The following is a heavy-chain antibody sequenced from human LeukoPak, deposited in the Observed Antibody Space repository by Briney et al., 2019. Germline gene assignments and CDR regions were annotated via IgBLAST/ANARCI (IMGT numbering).Heavy chain of an antibody. CDR2: IYHSGNI. V-gene: IGHV4-4*02. CDR1: GDSISSRDW. CDR3: ARVVFGGGYW. Sequence: SETLSLTCAVSGDSISSRDWWSWVRQPPGGGLEWIAEIYHSGNINYNPSLKSRVTISVDKSKNQISLKVDSVTAADTAVYYCARVVFGGGYWWGQGTLVTVSS. J-gene: IGHJ4*02. D-gene: IGHD1-26*01.